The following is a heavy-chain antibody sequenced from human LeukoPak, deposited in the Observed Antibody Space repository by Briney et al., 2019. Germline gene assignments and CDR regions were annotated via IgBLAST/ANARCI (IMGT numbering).Heavy chain of an antibody. Sequence: SETLSLTCTVSGGSISSYYCSWIRQPPGKGLEWIGYIYYSGSTNYNPSLKSRVTISVDTSKNQFSLKLSSVTAADTAVYYCARDGAIQLERRGYYYGMDVWGKGTTVTVSS. CDR1: GGSISSYY. D-gene: IGHD1-1*01. V-gene: IGHV4-59*01. CDR3: ARDGAIQLERRGYYYGMDV. CDR2: IYYSGST. J-gene: IGHJ6*04.